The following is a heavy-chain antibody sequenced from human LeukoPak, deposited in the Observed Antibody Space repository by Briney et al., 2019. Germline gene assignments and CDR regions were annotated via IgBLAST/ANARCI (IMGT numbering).Heavy chain of an antibody. V-gene: IGHV3-74*01. CDR1: GFTFSNYW. CDR3: ARDRSPGWFGP. Sequence: GGSLRLSCAASGFTFSNYWMHWVRQAPGKGLVWVSRINSDGTNASYVDSVEGRYTISRDNAKNTLYLQMNSLRAEDTAVYYCARDRSPGWFGPWGQGTLVTVSS. CDR2: INSDGTNA. J-gene: IGHJ5*02.